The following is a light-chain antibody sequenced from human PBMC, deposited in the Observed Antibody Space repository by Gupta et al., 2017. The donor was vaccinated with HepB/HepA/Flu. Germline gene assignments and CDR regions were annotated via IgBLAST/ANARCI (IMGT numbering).Light chain of an antibody. V-gene: IGKV4-1*01. CDR2: GAS. CDR1: QSGLYSSNNRNY. J-gene: IGKJ2*01. CDR3: QQYYSTPYT. Sequence: IVPTPSLDFLPVSPAERATINGKSSQSGLYSSNNRNYLTWYQQKPGKAPKLLIYGASTRESGVPERFSGSGSGTDFTLTISSLQAEDVAVYYCQQYYSTPYTFGQGTTLEIK.